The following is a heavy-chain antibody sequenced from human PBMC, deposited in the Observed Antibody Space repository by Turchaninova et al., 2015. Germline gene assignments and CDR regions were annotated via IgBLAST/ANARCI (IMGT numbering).Heavy chain of an antibody. Sequence: GSLRLSCSASGFTFSSYAMHWVRQAPGKGLEYVSAISSNGGSTYYADSVKGRFTISRDNSKNTLYLQMSSLRAEDTAVYYCVKDDQRGIGGAARPNLAFDYWGQGTLVTVSS. J-gene: IGHJ4*02. CDR3: VKDDQRGIGGAARPNLAFDY. CDR1: GFTFSSYA. CDR2: ISSNGGST. D-gene: IGHD6-6*01. V-gene: IGHV3-64D*06.